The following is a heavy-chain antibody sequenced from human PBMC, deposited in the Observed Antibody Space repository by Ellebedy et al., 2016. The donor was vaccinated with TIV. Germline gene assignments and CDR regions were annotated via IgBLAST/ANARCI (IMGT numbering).Heavy chain of an antibody. CDR3: ARDTTSEY. V-gene: IGHV3-72*01. CDR2: SRNKAKSYTP. Sequence: GESLKISCAVSGFTFSDHYMDWVRLAPGKGPEWVGRSRNKAKSYTPDYAASVKGRFTISRDDSKNSLYLQMNSLKTEDTAIYYCARDTTSEYWGQGALVTVSS. J-gene: IGHJ4*02. D-gene: IGHD1-1*01. CDR1: GFTFSDHY.